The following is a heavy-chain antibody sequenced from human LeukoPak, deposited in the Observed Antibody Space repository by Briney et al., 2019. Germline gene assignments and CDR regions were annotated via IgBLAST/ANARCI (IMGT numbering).Heavy chain of an antibody. V-gene: IGHV3-11*01. D-gene: IGHD5-18*01. Sequence: GGSLRLSCAASGFTFSDYYMSWIRQAPGKGLEWVSYISSSGNTIYYADSVKGRFTISRDNAKNSLYLQMNSLRSEDTAVYYCARKSDTASYGMDVWGQGTTVTVSS. CDR1: GFTFSDYY. CDR2: ISSSGNTI. J-gene: IGHJ6*02. CDR3: ARKSDTASYGMDV.